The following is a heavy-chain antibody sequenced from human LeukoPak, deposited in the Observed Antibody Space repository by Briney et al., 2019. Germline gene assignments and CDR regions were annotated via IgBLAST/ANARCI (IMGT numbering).Heavy chain of an antibody. CDR2: ISYDGNTK. D-gene: IGHD1-14*01. V-gene: IGHV3-30-3*01. Sequence: SCKASGYTFTSYYMHWVRQAPGTGLGWVSVISYDGNTKYYADSAKGRFTISRDSPKNTLYLQMDSLGTDDTAMYYCARDPQRGEPDYFDYWGQGTLVTVSS. CDR3: ARDPQRGEPDYFDY. J-gene: IGHJ4*02. CDR1: GYTFTSYY.